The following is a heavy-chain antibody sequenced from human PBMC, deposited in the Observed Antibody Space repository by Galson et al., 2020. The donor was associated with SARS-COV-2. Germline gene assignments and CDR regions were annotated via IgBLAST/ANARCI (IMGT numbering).Heavy chain of an antibody. D-gene: IGHD4-4*01. CDR3: ARAEALTVTVGNWYFDL. CDR2: IYYSGST. Sequence: SETLSLTCTVSGGSISSSSYYWGWIRQPPGKGLEWIGSIYYSGSTYYNPSLKSRVTISVDTSKNQFSLKLSSVTAADTAVYYCARAEALTVTVGNWYFDLWGRGTLVTVSS. J-gene: IGHJ2*01. V-gene: IGHV4-39*07. CDR1: GGSISSSSYY.